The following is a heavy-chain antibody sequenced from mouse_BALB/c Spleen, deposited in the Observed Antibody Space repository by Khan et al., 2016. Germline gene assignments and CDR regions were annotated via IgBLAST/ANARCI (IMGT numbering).Heavy chain of an antibody. CDR2: INPSSNFT. D-gene: IGHD2-1*01. V-gene: IGHV1-4*01. CDR1: GYTFTYYT. Sequence: QVQLKESGAELARPGASVKMSCKASGYTFTYYTMHWVKQRPGQGLEWIGYINPSSNFTNYNQKFKDKATLTADKSSITAYMQLSSLTSEDSAVXYCAREIYGTYPFGYWGQGTTLTVSS. J-gene: IGHJ2*01. CDR3: AREIYGTYPFGY.